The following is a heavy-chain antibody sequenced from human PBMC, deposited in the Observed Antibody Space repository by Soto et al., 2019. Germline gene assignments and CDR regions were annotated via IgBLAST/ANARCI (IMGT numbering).Heavy chain of an antibody. CDR3: VRDSIAASGFDS. CDR2: IIPLFGTT. V-gene: IGHV1-69*12. CDR1: GGPFSSYT. J-gene: IGHJ4*02. Sequence: QVQLVQSGAEVKKPGSSVKVSCKVSGGPFSSYTLSWVRQAPGQGPEWMGGIIPLFGTTNYVQGFQGRLTITADVSTNPAYMELSRLRSDDTALYYCVRDSIAASGFDSWGQGTLVHVS. D-gene: IGHD6-13*01.